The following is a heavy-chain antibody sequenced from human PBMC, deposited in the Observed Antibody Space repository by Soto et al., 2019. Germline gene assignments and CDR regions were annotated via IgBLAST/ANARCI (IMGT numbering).Heavy chain of an antibody. CDR2: IGPNPSNT. V-gene: IGHV3-23*05. D-gene: IGHD6-13*01. CDR1: GFHFSTNG. Sequence: EVRLLESGGGLVQPGGSLRLSCAASGFHFSTNGLLWVRQPPGAGLEWVSAIGPNPSNTKYTDSVKGRFVISRDNSRNTVFLQMSALRAEDTALYYCTTARHCSSDACPSAEWGQGTLITVSS. J-gene: IGHJ4*02. CDR3: TTARHCSSDACPSAE.